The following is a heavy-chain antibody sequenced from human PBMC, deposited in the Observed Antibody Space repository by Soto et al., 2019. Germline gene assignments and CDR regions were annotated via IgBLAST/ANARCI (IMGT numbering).Heavy chain of an antibody. D-gene: IGHD6-13*01. CDR1: GGTFSSYA. CDR3: ARGSSRSRAPPEEAFDP. Sequence: QVQLVQSGAEVKKPGSSVKVSCKASGGTFSSYAISWVRQAPGQGLEWMGGIIPIFGTANYAQKFQGRVTITADESTSTAYMELSSLGAEDTAVYDCARGSSRSRAPPEEAFDPWGQGTLVTVSS. V-gene: IGHV1-69*01. J-gene: IGHJ5*02. CDR2: IIPIFGTA.